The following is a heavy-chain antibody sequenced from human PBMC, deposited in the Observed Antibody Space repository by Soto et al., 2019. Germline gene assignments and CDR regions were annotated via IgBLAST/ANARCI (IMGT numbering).Heavy chain of an antibody. CDR1: IC. CDR3: ATSSWFSIDA. Sequence: ICCISVRQPPGKGLEWIGEIYHSGTTNYNPSLTSRAAMSVDKSTKQFSLKLTSVTAADTAVYYCATSSWFSIDAWGQGTMVTVSS. J-gene: IGHJ3*01. D-gene: IGHD6-13*01. V-gene: IGHV4-4*02. CDR2: IYHSGTT.